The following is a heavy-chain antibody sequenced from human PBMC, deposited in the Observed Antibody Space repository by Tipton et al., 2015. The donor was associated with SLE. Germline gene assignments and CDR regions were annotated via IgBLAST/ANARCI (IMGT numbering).Heavy chain of an antibody. V-gene: IGHV3-30*04. CDR1: GFTFNNYP. CDR2: ISYDGSNK. D-gene: IGHD3-22*01. CDR3: AGEGYYYDGSADY. J-gene: IGHJ4*02. Sequence: SLRLSCAASGFTFNNYPMHWVRQAPGKGLEWVALISYDGSNKYYADSVIGRFTISRDNSKNTLYLRMHSLRAEDTAVYYCAGEGYYYDGSADYWGQGTLVTVSS.